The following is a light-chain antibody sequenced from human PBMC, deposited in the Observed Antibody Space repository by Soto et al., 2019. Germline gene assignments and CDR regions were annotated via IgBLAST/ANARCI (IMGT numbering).Light chain of an antibody. CDR2: GAS. J-gene: IGKJ4*01. CDR1: QSVSSN. CDR3: QQYNGWPLT. V-gene: IGKV3-15*01. Sequence: EIVRTQSPATLSVSPGERATLSCRASQSVSSNLAWYQQMPGQPPRLLIYGASTRATAIPARFSGSGSVTEFTLTISGLQSEDFAVYYCQQYNGWPLTFGGGAKVEIK.